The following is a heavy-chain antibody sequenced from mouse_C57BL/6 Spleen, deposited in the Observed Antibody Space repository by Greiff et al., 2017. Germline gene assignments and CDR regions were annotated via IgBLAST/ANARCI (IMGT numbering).Heavy chain of an antibody. D-gene: IGHD2-3*01. V-gene: IGHV1-15*01. CDR1: GYTFTDYE. J-gene: IGHJ3*01. Sequence: QVQLQQSGAELVRPGASVTLSCKASGYTFTDYEMHWVKQTPVHGLEWIGAIDPETGGTAYNQKFKGKAILTADKSSSTAYMELRSLTSEDSAVYYWTRGPDEPYWGQGTLVTVSA. CDR2: IDPETGGT. CDR3: TRGPDEPY.